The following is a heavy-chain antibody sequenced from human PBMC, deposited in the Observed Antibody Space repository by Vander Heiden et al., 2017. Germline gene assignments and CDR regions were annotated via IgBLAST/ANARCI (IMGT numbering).Heavy chain of an antibody. J-gene: IGHJ4*02. Sequence: QITLTESGPTLVKPTQTLTLTCSFSGFSLNTTGVGVGWIRQPPGKALEWLALIYWDDDKRYSPSLKSRLTITKDTSKNNVVLTMTNMDPVDTATYYCAHRLYDGNPYDYWGQGTLVTVSS. V-gene: IGHV2-5*02. CDR3: AHRLYDGNPYDY. CDR2: IYWDDDK. D-gene: IGHD5-12*01. CDR1: GFSLNTTGVG.